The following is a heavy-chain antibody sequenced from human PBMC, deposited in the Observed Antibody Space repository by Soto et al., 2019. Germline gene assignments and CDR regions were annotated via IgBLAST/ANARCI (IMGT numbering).Heavy chain of an antibody. J-gene: IGHJ6*02. V-gene: IGHV3-73*01. Sequence: GGSLRLSCAASGLTFSDSAIHWVRQASGKGLEWVGRIRSKTNNYATTYAASVKGRFTISRDDSKNTAYLQMNSLKPEDTALYYCVKSDYYEFLPDYYFYYMGVWGRGTTVTVSS. CDR3: VKSDYYEFLPDYYFYYMGV. CDR2: IRSKTNNYAT. CDR1: GLTFSDSA. D-gene: IGHD3-22*01.